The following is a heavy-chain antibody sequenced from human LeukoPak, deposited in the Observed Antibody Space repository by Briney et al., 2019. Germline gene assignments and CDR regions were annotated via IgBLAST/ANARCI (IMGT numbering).Heavy chain of an antibody. D-gene: IGHD6-19*01. Sequence: GGSLRLSCVASGFAFSNLAMGWVRQAPGKGLEWVSVISDSGGTTYYADSVKGRFTISRDNSRNTLYLQMNSLRVDDTAVYYCAKDARRYSGWYFFDHWGQGTLVTVSS. J-gene: IGHJ4*02. V-gene: IGHV3-23*01. CDR3: AKDARRYSGWYFFDH. CDR2: ISDSGGTT. CDR1: GFAFSNLA.